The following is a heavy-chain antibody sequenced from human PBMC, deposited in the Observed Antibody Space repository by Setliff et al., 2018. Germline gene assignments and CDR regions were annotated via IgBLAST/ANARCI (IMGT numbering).Heavy chain of an antibody. J-gene: IGHJ4*02. CDR1: GDSISIDDYY. CDR2: IYYSGST. CDR3: ARVIANCSGGSCYPYYFDY. V-gene: IGHV4-30-4*01. Sequence: PSETLSLTCTVSGDSISIDDYYWSWIRQPPGKGLEWIGSIYYSGSTYYNPSLKSRVTISVDTSKNQFSLKLSSVTAADTAVYYCARVIANCSGGSCYPYYFDYWGQGTLVTVSS. D-gene: IGHD2-15*01.